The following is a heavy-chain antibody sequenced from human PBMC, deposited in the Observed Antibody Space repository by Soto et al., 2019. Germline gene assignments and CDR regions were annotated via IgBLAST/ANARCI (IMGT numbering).Heavy chain of an antibody. D-gene: IGHD3-10*01. CDR2: IIPIFGTA. CDR1: GDTFRSYA. CDR3: ARGGSGTYYYYGMDV. V-gene: IGHV1-69*13. Sequence: SVKVSRKASGDTFRSYAISLVRQAPGQGLEWMGGIIPIFGTANYAQKFQGRVTITADESTSTAYMELSSLRSEDTAVYYCARGGSGTYYYYGMDVWGQGTTVTVS. J-gene: IGHJ6*02.